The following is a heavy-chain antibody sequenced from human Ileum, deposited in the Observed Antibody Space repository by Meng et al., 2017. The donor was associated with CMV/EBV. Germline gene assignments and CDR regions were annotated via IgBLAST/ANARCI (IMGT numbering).Heavy chain of an antibody. CDR3: AREKSGSHFDS. Sequence: QLQLPEAGPGLVKPSETLCLTCTVSGASLGTSDYSWAYIRQSPGKGLEWIGSVYYNGRPYPNSSLESRVTMSLDTSKNQFSLRLSSVTAADTAMYFCAREKSGSHFDSWGQGTLVTVSS. J-gene: IGHJ4*02. D-gene: IGHD5-12*01. CDR2: VYYNGRP. CDR1: GASLGTSDYS. V-gene: IGHV4-39*07.